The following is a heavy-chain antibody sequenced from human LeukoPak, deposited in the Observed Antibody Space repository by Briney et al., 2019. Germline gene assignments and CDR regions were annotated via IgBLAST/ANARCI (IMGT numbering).Heavy chain of an antibody. CDR2: MNRDGSEK. V-gene: IGHV3-7*01. CDR1: GFTFSSYW. D-gene: IGHD4-17*01. J-gene: IGHJ6*02. Sequence: GGSLRLSCAASGFTFSSYWMSWVRQAPGKGLEWVANMNRDGSEKNYVDSIKGRFTISRDNAANSLYLQMNSLRVEDTAVYYCARDVTVTTSGLVDVWGQGTTVTVSS. CDR3: ARDVTVTTSGLVDV.